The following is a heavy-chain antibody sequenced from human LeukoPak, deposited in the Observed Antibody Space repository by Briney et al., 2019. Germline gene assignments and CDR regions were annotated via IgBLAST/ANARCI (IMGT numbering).Heavy chain of an antibody. Sequence: PGGSLSLSCAASGFTFSSYAMHWVRQAPGKGLEYVSAISTNGGSTYYANSVKGRFAISRDNSKNTLYLQMGSLRAEDMAVYYCARWGSTSCYDFWGQGTLVTVSS. CDR1: GFTFSSYA. CDR3: ARWGSTSCYDF. J-gene: IGHJ4*02. D-gene: IGHD2-2*01. CDR2: ISTNGGST. V-gene: IGHV3-64*01.